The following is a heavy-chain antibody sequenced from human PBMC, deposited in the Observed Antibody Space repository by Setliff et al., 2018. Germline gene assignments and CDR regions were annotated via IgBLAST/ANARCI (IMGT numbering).Heavy chain of an antibody. Sequence: ASVKVSCKASGYTFTDYGITWVRQAPGQGLEWMGWVSAYTGNAYYAHRLQDRVTMTTDKSTGTAYMELRSLRSDDTAVYYCSRLVRYCTTTSCQRLSGDEYWGQGTLVTVSS. CDR1: GYTFTDYG. J-gene: IGHJ4*02. D-gene: IGHD2-2*01. V-gene: IGHV1-18*01. CDR2: VSAYTGNA. CDR3: SRLVRYCTTTSCQRLSGDEY.